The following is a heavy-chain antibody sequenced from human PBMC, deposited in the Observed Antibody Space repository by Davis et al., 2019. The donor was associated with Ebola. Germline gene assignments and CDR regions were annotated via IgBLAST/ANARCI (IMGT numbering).Heavy chain of an antibody. CDR2: ISWNSGSI. D-gene: IGHD4-11*01. CDR1: GFTFDDYA. V-gene: IGHV3-9*01. CDR3: AKDMEVYSNYYYYYYGMDV. Sequence: SLKTSCAASGFTFDDYAMHWVRQAPGKGLEWVSGISWNSGSIGYADSVKGRFTISRDNAKNSLYLQMNSLRAEDTALYYCAKDMEVYSNYYYYYYGMDVWGQGTTVTVSS. J-gene: IGHJ6*02.